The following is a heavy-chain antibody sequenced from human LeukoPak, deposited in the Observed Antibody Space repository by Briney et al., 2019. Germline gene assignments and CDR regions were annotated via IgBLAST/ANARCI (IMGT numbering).Heavy chain of an antibody. Sequence: ASVKLPCNASGYTFTSYGISWVRQAPGQGLGWMGWISVYNGNTNYAQKLQGRVTMTTDTSTSTAYMELRSLRSDDTAVYYCATRTGFTGSAFDIWAQGTMVTVSS. CDR1: GYTFTSYG. J-gene: IGHJ3*02. V-gene: IGHV1-18*01. CDR2: ISVYNGNT. CDR3: ATRTGFTGSAFDI. D-gene: IGHD3/OR15-3a*01.